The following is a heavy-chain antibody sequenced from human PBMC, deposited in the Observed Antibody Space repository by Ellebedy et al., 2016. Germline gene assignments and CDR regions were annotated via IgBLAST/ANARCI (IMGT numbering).Heavy chain of an antibody. Sequence: GESLKISXAASGFSFSTFFMSWVRQAPGKGLEWVSTISAGSDNTRFADSVKGRFTVSRDNSKNTLYLQMNNLRVDDTALYYCRQGHYFDQWGQGALVTVSS. CDR3: RQGHYFDQ. J-gene: IGHJ4*02. CDR2: ISAGSDNT. V-gene: IGHV3-23*01. CDR1: GFSFSTFF.